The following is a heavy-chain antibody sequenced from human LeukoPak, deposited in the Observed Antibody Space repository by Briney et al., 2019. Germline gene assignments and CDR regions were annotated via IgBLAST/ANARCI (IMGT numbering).Heavy chain of an antibody. V-gene: IGHV3-7*04. CDR1: GFTFSDYC. CDR2: IKRDGSEN. D-gene: IGHD3-3*01. Sequence: PGGSLRLSCAASGFTFSDYCMSWVRQAPGKGREWGANIKRDGSENYYVDSVKGRFTISRDHAKNTLFLQMNSLRADDTSVYYCARGDFWGGPYIDALDVWGQGTMVTVSS. J-gene: IGHJ3*01. CDR3: ARGDFWGGPYIDALDV.